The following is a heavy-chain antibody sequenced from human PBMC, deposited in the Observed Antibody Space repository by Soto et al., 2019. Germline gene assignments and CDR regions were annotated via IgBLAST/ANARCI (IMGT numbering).Heavy chain of an antibody. CDR2: FDPEDGET. D-gene: IGHD2-21*01. V-gene: IGHV1-24*01. J-gene: IGHJ5*02. Sequence: SSLKVSCKVSGYTLTELSMHWVRQAPGKGLEWMGGFDPEDGETIYAQKFQGRVTMTEDTSTDTAYMELSSLRSEDTAVYYCAWGHITPDWFDPWGQGTLVTVSS. CDR3: AWGHITPDWFDP. CDR1: GYTLTELS.